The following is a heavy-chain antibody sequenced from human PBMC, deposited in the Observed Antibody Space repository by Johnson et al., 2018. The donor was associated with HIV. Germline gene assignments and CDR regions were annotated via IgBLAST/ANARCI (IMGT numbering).Heavy chain of an antibody. J-gene: IGHJ3*02. CDR2: IWYDGSNK. V-gene: IGHV3-33*06. CDR1: GFTFSSYG. D-gene: IGHD1-26*01. Sequence: QEQLVESGGGVVQPGRSLRLSCAASGFTFSSYGMHWVRQAPGKGREWVAVIWYDGSNKYYADSVKGRFTISRDNSKNTLYLQMNSLRAEDTAVYYCAKDDRELDAFDIWGQGTMVTVSS. CDR3: AKDDRELDAFDI.